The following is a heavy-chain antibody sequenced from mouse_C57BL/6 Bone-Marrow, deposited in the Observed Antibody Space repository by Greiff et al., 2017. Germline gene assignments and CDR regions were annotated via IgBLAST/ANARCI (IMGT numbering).Heavy chain of an antibody. Sequence: EVKLMESGGGLVKPGGSLKLSCAASGFTFSSYAMSWVRQTPEKWLEWVATISDGGSYTYYPDNVKGRFTSSRDNAKNNLYLQMSHLKSEDTALYYCAMDSGPNYYGSGYFDYWGQGTTLTVPS. CDR1: GFTFSSYA. CDR2: ISDGGSYT. CDR3: AMDSGPNYYGSGYFDY. D-gene: IGHD1-1*01. J-gene: IGHJ2*01. V-gene: IGHV5-4*03.